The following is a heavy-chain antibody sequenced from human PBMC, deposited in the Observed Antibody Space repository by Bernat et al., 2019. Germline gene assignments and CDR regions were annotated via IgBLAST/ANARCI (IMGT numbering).Heavy chain of an antibody. D-gene: IGHD3-22*01. V-gene: IGHV3-30-3*01. CDR1: GFTFSSYA. J-gene: IGHJ3*02. CDR3: AGDGPAPYYDSSGYWGSAFDI. Sequence: QVQLVESGGGVVQPGRSLRLSCAASGFTFSSYAMHWVRQAPGKGLEWVAVISYDGSNKYYADSVKGRFTISRDNSKNTLYLQMNSLRAEDTAVYYCAGDGPAPYYDSSGYWGSAFDIWGQGTMVTVSS. CDR2: ISYDGSNK.